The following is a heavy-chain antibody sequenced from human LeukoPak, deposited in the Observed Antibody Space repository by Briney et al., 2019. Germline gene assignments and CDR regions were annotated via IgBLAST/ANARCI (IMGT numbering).Heavy chain of an antibody. V-gene: IGHV3-11*01. CDR2: ISPGGDAV. Sequence: GGSLRLSCAASGFIFSDYHMSWIRQPPGKGLECVSYISPGGDAVYFADSVKGRFTISRDNAKNSLFLQMSSLTAEDTAVYYCSGGRDAAVAGPGGYFDYWGQGSLVTVSS. CDR3: SGGRDAAVAGPGGYFDY. J-gene: IGHJ4*02. CDR1: GFIFSDYH. D-gene: IGHD6-19*01.